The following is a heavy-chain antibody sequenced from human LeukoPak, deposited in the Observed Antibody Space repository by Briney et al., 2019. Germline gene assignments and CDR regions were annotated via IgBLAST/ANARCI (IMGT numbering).Heavy chain of an antibody. CDR2: IFPSGGEI. D-gene: IGHD3-22*01. V-gene: IGHV3-23*01. J-gene: IGHJ3*02. Sequence: GGSLRLSCAASGFTFSTFAMIWVRQPPGEGLEWVSSIFPSGGEIHYADSVRGRFTISRDNSKSTLSLQTNSLRAEDTAVYYCARVGYYDSSGHDAFDIWGQGTMVTVSS. CDR3: ARVGYYDSSGHDAFDI. CDR1: GFTFSTFA.